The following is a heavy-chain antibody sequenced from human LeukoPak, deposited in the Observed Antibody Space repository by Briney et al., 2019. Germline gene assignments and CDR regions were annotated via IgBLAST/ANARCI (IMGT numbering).Heavy chain of an antibody. J-gene: IGHJ6*02. D-gene: IGHD5/OR15-5a*01. CDR2: IYYSGST. Sequence: SETLSLTCTVSGGSVSSGSYYWSWIRQPPGKGLEWIGYIYYSGSTNHNPSLKSRVTISVDTSKNQFSLKLSSVTAADTAVYYCARVSLMHPYYHGMDVWGQGTTVTASS. V-gene: IGHV4-61*01. CDR1: GGSVSSGSYY. CDR3: ARVSLMHPYYHGMDV.